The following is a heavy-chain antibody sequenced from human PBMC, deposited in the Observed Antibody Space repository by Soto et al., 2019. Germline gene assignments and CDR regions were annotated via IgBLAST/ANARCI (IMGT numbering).Heavy chain of an antibody. D-gene: IGHD5-12*01. Sequence: QVQLVQSGAEVKKPRASVKVSCKASGYTFTSYAMHWVRQAPGQRLEWMGWFNAGNGNTKYSQKFQGRVTITRDTAASTAYMQLSSLRSEDTAVYYCARGAKEGNWCYIGYDYGGTYFHYRGQGTLVTVSS. CDR1: GYTFTSYA. J-gene: IGHJ4*02. V-gene: IGHV1-3*01. CDR3: ARGAKEGNWCYIGYDYGGTYFHY. CDR2: FNAGNGNT.